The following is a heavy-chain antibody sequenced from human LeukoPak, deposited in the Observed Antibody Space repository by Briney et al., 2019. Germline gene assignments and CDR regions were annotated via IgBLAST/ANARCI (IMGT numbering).Heavy chain of an antibody. Sequence: SETLSLTCTVSGGSISSYYWSWIRQPPGKGLEWIGYIYYSGSTNYNPPLKSRVTISVDTSKNQFSLKLSSVTAADTAVYYCARSLSSGWFDYWGQGTLVTVSS. CDR3: ARSLSSGWFDY. J-gene: IGHJ5*01. V-gene: IGHV4-59*08. D-gene: IGHD6-19*01. CDR2: IYYSGST. CDR1: GGSISSYY.